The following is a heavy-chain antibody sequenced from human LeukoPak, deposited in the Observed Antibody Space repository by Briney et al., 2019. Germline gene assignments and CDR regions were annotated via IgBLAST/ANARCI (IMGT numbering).Heavy chain of an antibody. Sequence: GRSLRLSCAASGFTFSSYAMHWVRQAPGKGLEWVAVISYDGSNKYYADSVKGRFTISGDNSKNTLYLQMNSLRAEDTAVYYCARGDLFGELLAVDYWGQGTLVTVSS. D-gene: IGHD3-10*01. CDR2: ISYDGSNK. CDR1: GFTFSSYA. CDR3: ARGDLFGELLAVDY. V-gene: IGHV3-30-3*01. J-gene: IGHJ4*02.